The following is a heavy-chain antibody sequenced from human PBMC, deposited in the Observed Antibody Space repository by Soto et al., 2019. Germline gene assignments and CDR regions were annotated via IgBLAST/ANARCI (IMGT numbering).Heavy chain of an antibody. V-gene: IGHV3-23*01. Sequence: GGSLRLSCAASGFTFSSYAMSWVRQAPGKGLEWVSAISGSGGSTYYADSVKGRFTISIDNSKNTLYLQMNSLRAEHTAVYYCAYKDGRIVVDDPFAIWGQGTIVTVSS. CDR1: GFTFSSYA. J-gene: IGHJ3*02. CDR2: ISGSGGST. CDR3: AYKDGRIVVDDPFAI. D-gene: IGHD3-22*01.